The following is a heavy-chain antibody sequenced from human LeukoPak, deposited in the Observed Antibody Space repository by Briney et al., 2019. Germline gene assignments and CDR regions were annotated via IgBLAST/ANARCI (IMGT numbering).Heavy chain of an antibody. Sequence: GGSLSLSCAASGFTVSSNYMSWVRQAPGKGLEWISVIYSGGSTYYANSVKGRFTISTHNSKNTLHLQMNSLRAEDTAVYYCARDRYSSSWTAYYYYGMDVWGQGGTVSVCS. D-gene: IGHD6-13*01. CDR2: IYSGGST. CDR3: ARDRYSSSWTAYYYYGMDV. CDR1: GFTVSSNY. V-gene: IGHV3-53*04. J-gene: IGHJ6*02.